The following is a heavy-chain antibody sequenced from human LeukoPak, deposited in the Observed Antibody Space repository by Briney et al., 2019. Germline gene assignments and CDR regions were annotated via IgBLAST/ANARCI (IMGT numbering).Heavy chain of an antibody. J-gene: IGHJ4*02. CDR2: IYHSGST. V-gene: IGHV4-59*01. CDR3: ARGVVITFGGAADY. CDR1: GDSISSYY. D-gene: IGHD3-16*01. Sequence: SETLSLTCTVSGDSISSYYWSWIRQPPGKGLEWIGYIYHSGSTNYNPSLKSRVTISIDTSKNQFSLKLSSVTAADTGVYYCARGVVITFGGAADYWGQGTLVTVSS.